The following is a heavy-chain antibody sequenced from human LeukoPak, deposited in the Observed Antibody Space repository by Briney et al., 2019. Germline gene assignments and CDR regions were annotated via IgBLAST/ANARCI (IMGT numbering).Heavy chain of an antibody. Sequence: GGSLRLSCAASGFTFSSYAMHWVRQAPGKGLEWVAVISYDGSNKYYADSVKGRFTISRDNSKNTLYLQMNSLRAEDTAVYYCAREIEAGVNAFDIWGQGTMVTVSS. CDR2: ISYDGSNK. J-gene: IGHJ3*02. CDR1: GFTFSSYA. V-gene: IGHV3-30-3*01. D-gene: IGHD2-21*01. CDR3: AREIEAGVNAFDI.